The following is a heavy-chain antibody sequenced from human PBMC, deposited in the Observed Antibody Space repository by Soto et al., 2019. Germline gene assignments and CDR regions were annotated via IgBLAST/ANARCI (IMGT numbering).Heavy chain of an antibody. Sequence: QVQLVQSGAEVKKPGASVKVSCKASGDTFTDYYIHWVRQAPGQGLEWMGTVNPSGGHTTYAQHVLGRVTMTRDTSNSTLYMELTSLTSEDTAVYYCARGGHVVVVTAALDYWGQGTLVTVSS. CDR2: VNPSGGHT. J-gene: IGHJ4*02. CDR1: GDTFTDYY. D-gene: IGHD2-21*02. V-gene: IGHV1-46*01. CDR3: ARGGHVVVVTAALDY.